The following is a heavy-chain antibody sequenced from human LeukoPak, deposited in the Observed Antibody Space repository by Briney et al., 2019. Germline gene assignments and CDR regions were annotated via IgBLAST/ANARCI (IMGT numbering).Heavy chain of an antibody. Sequence: GGSLRLSCAASGFTFSSYSMNWVRQAPGKGLEWVSYISSSRSTIYYADSVKGRFTISRDNAKNSLYLQMNSLRAEDTAVYYCARGYLIGTYYYYGMDVWGQGTTVTVSS. CDR2: ISSSRSTI. V-gene: IGHV3-48*04. J-gene: IGHJ6*02. CDR1: GFTFSSYS. D-gene: IGHD1-1*01. CDR3: ARGYLIGTYYYYGMDV.